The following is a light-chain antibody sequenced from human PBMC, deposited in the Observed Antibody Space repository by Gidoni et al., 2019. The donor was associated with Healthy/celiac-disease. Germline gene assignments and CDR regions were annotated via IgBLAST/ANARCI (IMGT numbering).Light chain of an antibody. CDR2: DAS. CDR3: QQRSNWPPRA. CDR1: QRVSSY. Sequence: EIVLTQSTATLSLSPGERATLSCRASQRVSSYLAWYQQQPGQAPRLLIYDASNRATGIPARFSGSGSGTDFTLTISSLEPEDFAVYYCQQRSNWPPRAFGGGTKVEIK. V-gene: IGKV3-11*01. J-gene: IGKJ4*01.